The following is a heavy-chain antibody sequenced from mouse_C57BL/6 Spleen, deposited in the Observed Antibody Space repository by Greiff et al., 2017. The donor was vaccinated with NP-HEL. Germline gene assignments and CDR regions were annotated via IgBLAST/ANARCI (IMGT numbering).Heavy chain of an antibody. V-gene: IGHV5-9-1*02. J-gene: IGHJ2*01. CDR1: GFTFSSYA. Sequence: EVKLMESGEGLVKPGGSLKLSCAASGFTFSSYAMSWVRQTPEKRLEWVAYISSGGDYIYYADTVKGRVTISRDNARNTMYLQMSSLKSEDTAMYYCTRDSSGFDYWGQSTTLTVSS. D-gene: IGHD3-2*02. CDR2: ISSGGDYI. CDR3: TRDSSGFDY.